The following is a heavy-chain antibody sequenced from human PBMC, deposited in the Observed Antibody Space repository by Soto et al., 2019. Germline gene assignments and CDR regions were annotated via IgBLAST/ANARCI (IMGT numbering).Heavy chain of an antibody. CDR3: AKVRDELGCGELFAYYYYYYMDV. V-gene: IGHV3-23*01. J-gene: IGHJ6*03. CDR2: ISGSGGST. D-gene: IGHD3-10*01. Sequence: GGSLRLSCAASGFTFSSYAMSWVRQAPGKGLEWVSAISGSGGSTYYADSVKGRFTISRDNSKNTLYLQMNSLRAEDTAVYYCAKVRDELGCGELFAYYYYYYMDVWGKGTTVTVSS. CDR1: GFTFSSYA.